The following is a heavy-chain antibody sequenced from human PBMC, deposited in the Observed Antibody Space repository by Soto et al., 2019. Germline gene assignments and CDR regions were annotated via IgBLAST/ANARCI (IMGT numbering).Heavy chain of an antibody. J-gene: IGHJ4*02. Sequence: GGSLRLSCAASGFTFSSYAMSWVRQAPGKGLEWVSAISGSGGSTYYADSVKGRFTISRDSSKNTLYLQMNSLRAEDTVVYYCAKESGFLEWLFPFDYWGQGTLVTVSS. V-gene: IGHV3-23*01. CDR1: GFTFSSYA. CDR3: AKESGFLEWLFPFDY. CDR2: ISGSGGST. D-gene: IGHD3-3*01.